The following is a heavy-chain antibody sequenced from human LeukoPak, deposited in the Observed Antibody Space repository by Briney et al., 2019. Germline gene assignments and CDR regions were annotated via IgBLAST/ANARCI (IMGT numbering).Heavy chain of an antibody. V-gene: IGHV1-18*01. Sequence: ASVKVSCKASGYTFTSYGISWVRQAPGQGLGWMGWISAYNGNTNYAQKPQGRVTMTTDTSTSTAYMELRSLRSDDTAVYYCVAVSGSYYYFDYWGQGTLVTVSS. J-gene: IGHJ4*02. CDR3: VAVSGSYYYFDY. CDR1: GYTFTSYG. D-gene: IGHD1-26*01. CDR2: ISAYNGNT.